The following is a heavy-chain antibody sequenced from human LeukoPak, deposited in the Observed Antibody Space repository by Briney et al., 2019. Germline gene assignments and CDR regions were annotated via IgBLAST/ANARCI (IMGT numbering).Heavy chain of an antibody. D-gene: IGHD7-27*01. Sequence: GASVKVSCKASGYTFTSYGISWVRQAPGQGLEWMGWMNPNSGNTGYAQKFQGRVTMTRNTSISTAYMELSSLRSEDTAVYYCANNWGQSHYYYCGMDVWGQGTTVTVSS. J-gene: IGHJ6*02. V-gene: IGHV1-8*02. CDR3: ANNWGQSHYYYCGMDV. CDR2: MNPNSGNT. CDR1: GYTFTSYG.